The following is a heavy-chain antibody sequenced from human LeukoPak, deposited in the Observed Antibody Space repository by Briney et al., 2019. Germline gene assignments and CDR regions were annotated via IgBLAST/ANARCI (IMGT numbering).Heavy chain of an antibody. Sequence: ASVKVSCKAAGGTFISYAISWVRQAPGQGLEWMGGIIPIFGTTNYAQKFQGRVTITADESTSTAYMELTSLRSEDTAVYYCAGEGMGATYFDYWGQGTLVTVSS. D-gene: IGHD1-26*01. V-gene: IGHV1-69*01. J-gene: IGHJ4*02. CDR1: GGTFISYA. CDR3: AGEGMGATYFDY. CDR2: IIPIFGTT.